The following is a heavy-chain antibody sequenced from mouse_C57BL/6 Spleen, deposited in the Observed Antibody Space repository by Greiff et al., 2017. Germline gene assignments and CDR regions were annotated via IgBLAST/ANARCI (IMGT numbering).Heavy chain of an antibody. CDR2: IDPSDSYT. Sequence: VQLQQPGAELVRPGTSVKLSCKASGYTFTSYWMHWVKQRPGQGLEWIGVIDPSDSYTNYNQQFKGKATLTVDTSSSTAYMQLSSLTAEDSAVYYCARGEPFDYGGQGTTLTVSA. J-gene: IGHJ2*01. CDR1: GYTFTSYW. V-gene: IGHV1-59*01. CDR3: ARGEPFDY.